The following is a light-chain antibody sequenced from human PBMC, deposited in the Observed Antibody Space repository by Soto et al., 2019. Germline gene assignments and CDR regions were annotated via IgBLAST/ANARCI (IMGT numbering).Light chain of an antibody. V-gene: IGKV1-5*01. CDR3: QQSYSTPFT. Sequence: DIQMTQSPSTLSASVGDRVTITCRASQSLGIWLAWHQQKPGKAPKLLIYDASTLKSGVPSRFSGSGSETKFTLTISSLQPEDFATYYCQQSYSTPFTFGPGTKVDIK. CDR1: QSLGIW. J-gene: IGKJ3*01. CDR2: DAS.